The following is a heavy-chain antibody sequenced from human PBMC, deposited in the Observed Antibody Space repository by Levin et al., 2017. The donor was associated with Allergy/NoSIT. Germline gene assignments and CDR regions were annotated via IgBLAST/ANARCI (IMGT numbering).Heavy chain of an antibody. Sequence: GGSLRLSCAASGFSVNSNYMSWVRQAPGKGLEWVSLIYGGGITYYADSVKGRFTISRDNSQNTLFLQMNSLRPEDSGIYYCARDDSESYYDVRYLQKWGQGTLVTVSS. D-gene: IGHD3-10*01. J-gene: IGHJ1*01. CDR1: GFSVNSNY. CDR3: ARDDSESYYDVRYLQK. CDR2: IYGGGIT. V-gene: IGHV3-66*02.